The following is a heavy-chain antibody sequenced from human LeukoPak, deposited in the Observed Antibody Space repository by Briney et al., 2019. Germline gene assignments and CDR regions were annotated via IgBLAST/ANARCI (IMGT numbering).Heavy chain of an antibody. V-gene: IGHV1-2*02. D-gene: IGHD6-6*01. Sequence: ASVKVSCKASGYTFTGYYMHWVRQAPGQGLEWMGWINPNSGGTNYAQKFQGRVTMTRDTSISTAYMELSRLRSDDTAVYYCARGGLGSQLVTRGDFDYWGQGTLVTVSS. CDR3: ARGGLGSQLVTRGDFDY. CDR2: INPNSGGT. J-gene: IGHJ4*02. CDR1: GYTFTGYY.